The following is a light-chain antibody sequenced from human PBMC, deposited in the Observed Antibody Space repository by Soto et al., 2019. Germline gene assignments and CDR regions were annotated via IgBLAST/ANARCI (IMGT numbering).Light chain of an antibody. V-gene: IGKV1-9*01. Sequence: DIQLTQSPSFLSASVGDRVTITCRASQGISSYLAWFQQKPAKAPKLLIYAASTLQSGVPSRFSGSGSGTRFTLTISSLQPEDFATYYCQQLNSDPYTFGQGTKLEIK. CDR2: AAS. CDR3: QQLNSDPYT. CDR1: QGISSY. J-gene: IGKJ2*01.